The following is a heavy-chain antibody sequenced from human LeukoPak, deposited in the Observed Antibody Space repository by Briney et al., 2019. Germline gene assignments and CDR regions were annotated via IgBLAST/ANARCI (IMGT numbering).Heavy chain of an antibody. J-gene: IGHJ4*02. Sequence: PSETLSLTCTVSGGSISSSIYYWGWIRQSPGKGLEWIGSISYSGSTYDNPFLKSRVTISVDTSKTQFSLKLNSVPAPDTAVYYCARHYYDRVDYWGQGTLVTVSS. CDR2: ISYSGST. CDR1: GGSISSSIYY. CDR3: ARHYYDRVDY. V-gene: IGHV4-39*01. D-gene: IGHD3-22*01.